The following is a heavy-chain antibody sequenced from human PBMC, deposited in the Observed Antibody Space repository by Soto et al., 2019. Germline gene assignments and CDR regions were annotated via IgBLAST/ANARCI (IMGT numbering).Heavy chain of an antibody. CDR2: ISYDGSNK. CDR1: GFTFSSYG. V-gene: IGHV3-30*18. Sequence: GGSLRLSCAASGFTFSSYGMHWVRQAPGKGLEWVAVISYDGSNKYYADSVKGRFTISRDNSKNTLYLQMNSLRAEDTAVYYCAKERGYNWNPRYYYYGMDVWGQGTTVTVSS. CDR3: AKERGYNWNPRYYYYGMDV. J-gene: IGHJ6*02. D-gene: IGHD1-20*01.